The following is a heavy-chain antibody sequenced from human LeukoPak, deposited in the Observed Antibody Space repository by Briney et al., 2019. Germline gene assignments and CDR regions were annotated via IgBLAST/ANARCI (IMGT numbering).Heavy chain of an antibody. J-gene: IGHJ5*02. CDR2: INTNTGNP. CDR3: ARDFDGFGRGWFDP. Sequence: ASVKVSCKASGYTFTSYAMNWVRQAPGQGLEWMGWINTNTGNPTYAQGFTGRFVFSLGTSVSTAYLQISSLKAEDTAVYYCARDFDGFGRGWFDPWGQGTLVTVSS. CDR1: GYTFTSYA. D-gene: IGHD3-10*01. V-gene: IGHV7-4-1*02.